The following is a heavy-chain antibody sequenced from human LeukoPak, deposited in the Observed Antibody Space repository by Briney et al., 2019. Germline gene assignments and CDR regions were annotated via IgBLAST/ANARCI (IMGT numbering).Heavy chain of an antibody. D-gene: IGHD1-1*01. CDR1: GFTFSSYW. J-gene: IGHJ3*02. CDR3: ATGNAHAFDI. CDR2: INSDGSST. Sequence: PGGSLRLSCAASGFTFSSYWMHWVRQVPGKGLVWVSRINSDGSSTTYAASVKGRFTISRDNGKNTLYLQINSLRAEDTAVYYCATGNAHAFDIWGQGTMVTVSS. V-gene: IGHV3-74*01.